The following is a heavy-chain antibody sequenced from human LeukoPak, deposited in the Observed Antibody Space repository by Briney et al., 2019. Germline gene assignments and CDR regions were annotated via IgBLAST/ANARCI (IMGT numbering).Heavy chain of an antibody. J-gene: IGHJ4*02. CDR1: GFTFSSYA. V-gene: IGHV3-23*01. Sequence: PGGSLRLSCAASGFTFSSYAMSWVRQAPGKGLEWLSAISGSGGSTYYADSVKGRFTISRDNSKNTLYLQMNSLRAEDTAVYYCAKDHSGWPQIFDYWGQGTLVTVSS. CDR3: AKDHSGWPQIFDY. CDR2: ISGSGGST. D-gene: IGHD6-19*01.